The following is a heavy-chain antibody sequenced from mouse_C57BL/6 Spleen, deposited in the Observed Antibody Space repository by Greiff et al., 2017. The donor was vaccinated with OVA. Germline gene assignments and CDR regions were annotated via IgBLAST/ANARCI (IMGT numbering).Heavy chain of an antibody. Sequence: QVQLKQSGAELVRPGASVTLSCKASGYTFTDYEMHWVKQTPVHGLEWIGAIDPETGGTASNQKFKGKAILTADKSSSTAYMELRSLTSEDSAVYYCTKREIYYGNGDYWGKGTTLTVSS. D-gene: IGHD2-1*01. CDR2: IDPETGGT. CDR1: GYTFTDYE. CDR3: TKREIYYGNGDY. J-gene: IGHJ2*01. V-gene: IGHV1-15*01.